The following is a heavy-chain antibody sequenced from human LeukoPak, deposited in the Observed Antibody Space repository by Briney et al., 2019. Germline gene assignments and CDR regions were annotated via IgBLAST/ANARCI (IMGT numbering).Heavy chain of an antibody. Sequence: ASVKVSCKASGYTFTNYYIHWVRQAPGHGLEWLGISNPSGDSTNYAQKFQGRVTMTRDTSTSTVYMDLSSLRSEDTAMYYCARHPRAPYYYDSSGNDYAFDIWGQGTMVTVSS. CDR2: SNPSGDST. J-gene: IGHJ3*02. V-gene: IGHV1-46*01. D-gene: IGHD3-22*01. CDR1: GYTFTNYY. CDR3: ARHPRAPYYYDSSGNDYAFDI.